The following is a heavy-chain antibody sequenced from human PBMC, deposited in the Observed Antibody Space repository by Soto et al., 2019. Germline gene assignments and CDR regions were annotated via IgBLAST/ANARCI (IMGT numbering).Heavy chain of an antibody. CDR1: GFTFSNFA. CDR2: IDSRGYNT. CDR3: AKDLGEGDAYPIFYY. D-gene: IGHD3-16*01. J-gene: IGHJ4*02. Sequence: ESGGGLVQPGGSLTLSCVASGFTFSNFAMSWVRQAPGEGLEWISLIDSRGYNTYYADSVQGRFTLSRDNSHNTLFLQMNSLRAEDTALYYGAKDLGEGDAYPIFYYWCQGTPVTVSS. V-gene: IGHV3-23*01.